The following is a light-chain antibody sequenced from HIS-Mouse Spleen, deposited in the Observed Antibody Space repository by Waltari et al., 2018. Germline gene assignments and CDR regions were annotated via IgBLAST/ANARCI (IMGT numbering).Light chain of an antibody. CDR1: RPNTGKHY. CDR2: DNN. Sequence: QSVLTQPPSVSAAPGQKVTISCPGSRPNTGKHYVSWYQQLPGTAPKLLIYDNNKRPSGIPDRFSGSKSGTSATLGITGLQTGDEADYYCGTWDSSLSAVVFGGGTKLTVL. J-gene: IGLJ2*01. CDR3: GTWDSSLSAVV. V-gene: IGLV1-51*01.